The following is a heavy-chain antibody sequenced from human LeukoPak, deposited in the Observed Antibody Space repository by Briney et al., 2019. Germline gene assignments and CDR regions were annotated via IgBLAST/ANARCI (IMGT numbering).Heavy chain of an antibody. D-gene: IGHD3-10*01. CDR1: GFIFPSYA. V-gene: IGHV3-23*01. CDR2: ISGSGDST. CDR3: AKQRKVRGFDY. Sequence: GGSLRLSCAVSGFIFPSYAMSWVRQAPGKGLEWVSTISGSGDSTYYADSARGRFTISRDNSKSTLYLQMNSLRAEDTAVYYCAKQRKVRGFDYWGQGTVVTVSS. J-gene: IGHJ4*02.